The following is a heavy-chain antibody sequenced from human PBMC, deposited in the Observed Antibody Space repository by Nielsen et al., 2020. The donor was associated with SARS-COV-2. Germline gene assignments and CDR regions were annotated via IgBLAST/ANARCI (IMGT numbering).Heavy chain of an antibody. CDR1: GFTFSSYG. D-gene: IGHD2-2*01. Sequence: RGSLRLSCVASGFTFSSYGMHWVRQAPGKGLEWVAVISYDGSNKYYADSVKGRFTISRDNSKNTLYLQMNSLRAEDTAVYYCAKGEDIVVVPAPGAFDIWGQGTMVTVSS. V-gene: IGHV3-30*18. CDR2: ISYDGSNK. J-gene: IGHJ3*02. CDR3: AKGEDIVVVPAPGAFDI.